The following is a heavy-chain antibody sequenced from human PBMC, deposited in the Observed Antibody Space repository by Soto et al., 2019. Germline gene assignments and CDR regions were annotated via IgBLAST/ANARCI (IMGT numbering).Heavy chain of an antibody. Sequence: QVQLVESGGGVVQPGRSLRLSCAASGFTCSSYAIHWVRQAPGKGLKWVAVISYDGGNKYYADSVKGRFTISRDNSKNTLYLQMNSLRAEDTAVYYCAKEFYKYGSSLGYWGQGTLVTVSS. V-gene: IGHV3-30-3*02. J-gene: IGHJ4*02. CDR2: ISYDGGNK. CDR3: AKEFYKYGSSLGY. CDR1: GFTCSSYA. D-gene: IGHD6-13*01.